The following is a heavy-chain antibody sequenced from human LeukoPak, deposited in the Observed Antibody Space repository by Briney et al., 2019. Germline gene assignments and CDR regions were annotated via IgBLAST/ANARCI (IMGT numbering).Heavy chain of an antibody. CDR3: ARDSLRNYEQRVDY. Sequence: SETLSLTCTVSGESISGFYWTWIRQPPGKGLEWIGSIYHSGSTYYNPSLKSRVTISVDTSKNQFSLKLSSVTAADTAVYYCARDSLRNYEQRVDYWGQGTLVTVSS. V-gene: IGHV4-38-2*02. J-gene: IGHJ4*02. CDR2: IYHSGST. D-gene: IGHD1-7*01. CDR1: GESISGFY.